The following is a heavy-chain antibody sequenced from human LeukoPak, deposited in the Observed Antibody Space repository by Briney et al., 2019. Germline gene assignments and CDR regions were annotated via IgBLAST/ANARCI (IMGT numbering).Heavy chain of an antibody. D-gene: IGHD3-10*01. J-gene: IGHJ6*02. V-gene: IGHV4-59*01. CDR2: IYYSGST. Sequence: PSETLSLTCTVSGGSISSYYWSWIRQPPGKGLEWIGYIYYSGSTNYSPSLKSRVTISVDTSKNQFSLKLSSVTAADTAVYYCARRWYYGSGMYGMDVWGQGTTVTVSS. CDR1: GGSISSYY. CDR3: ARRWYYGSGMYGMDV.